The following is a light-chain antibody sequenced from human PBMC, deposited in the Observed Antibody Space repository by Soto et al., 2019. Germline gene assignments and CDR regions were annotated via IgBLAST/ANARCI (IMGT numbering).Light chain of an antibody. J-gene: IGKJ3*01. V-gene: IGKV1-39*01. CDR3: PQSYSSPAFT. Sequence: DIRMTQSPSSLSASVGDRVSITCRASQSISNFLNWYQQKPGKAPKLLIYAASNLHSGVPSRFSGSGSGTEFTLTITSLQPEDFATYYCPQSYSSPAFTFGPGTKVDVK. CDR1: QSISNF. CDR2: AAS.